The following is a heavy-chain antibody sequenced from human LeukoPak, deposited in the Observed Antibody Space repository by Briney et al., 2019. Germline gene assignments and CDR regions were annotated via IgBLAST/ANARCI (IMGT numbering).Heavy chain of an antibody. V-gene: IGHV3-48*03. CDR1: GFTFSSYE. CDR3: ASSYSNSPFRD. D-gene: IGHD6-13*01. Sequence: GGSLRLSCAASGFTFSSYEMNWFRQAPGKGLEWVSYISSSGSTIYHADSVKGRFTISRDKAKNSLYLQMNSLRVEDTAVYYCASSYSNSPFRDWGQGTLVTVSS. CDR2: ISSSGSTI. J-gene: IGHJ4*02.